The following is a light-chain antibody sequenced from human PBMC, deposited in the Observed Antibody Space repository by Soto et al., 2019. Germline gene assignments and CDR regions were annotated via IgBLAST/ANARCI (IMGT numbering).Light chain of an antibody. CDR2: DAS. V-gene: IGKV3-15*01. J-gene: IGKJ3*01. CDR3: QQYNNWPPFT. Sequence: EIVMTQSPATLSVSPGERDSLSCRASQSVGSKLAWYQHKPGQAPRLLIYDASTMATGFPARFSGSGSGTEFTLTISSLQPDDFAVYYCQQYNNWPPFTFGPVTKVDIK. CDR1: QSVGSK.